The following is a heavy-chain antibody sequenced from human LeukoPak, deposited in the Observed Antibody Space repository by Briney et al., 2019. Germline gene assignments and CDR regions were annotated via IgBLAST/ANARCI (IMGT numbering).Heavy chain of an antibody. D-gene: IGHD3-10*01. CDR2: TNSDGGTT. V-gene: IGHV3-74*01. CDR3: ANLLWFGELLDPEGAFDI. CDR1: GFTFGTYW. J-gene: IGHJ3*02. Sequence: PGGSLRLSCGASGFTFGTYWMHWVRQAPGKGLVWVSGTNSDGGTTTYADSVKGRFTISRDNAKNTLYLQMNSLRAEDTAVYYCANLLWFGELLDPEGAFDIWGQGTMVTVSS.